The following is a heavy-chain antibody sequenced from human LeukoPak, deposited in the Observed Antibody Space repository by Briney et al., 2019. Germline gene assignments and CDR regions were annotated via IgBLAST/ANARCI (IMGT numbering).Heavy chain of an antibody. CDR2: INPNSGGT. CDR1: GYILTGYY. CDR3: ARGSSYGFSMGY. J-gene: IGHJ4*02. V-gene: IGHV1-2*02. Sequence: ASVKVSCKASGYILTGYYMHWVRQAPGQGLEWMGWINPNSGGTNYAQKFQGRVTMTRDTSISTAYMELSRLRSDDTAVYYCARGSSYGFSMGYWGQGTLVTVSS. D-gene: IGHD5-18*01.